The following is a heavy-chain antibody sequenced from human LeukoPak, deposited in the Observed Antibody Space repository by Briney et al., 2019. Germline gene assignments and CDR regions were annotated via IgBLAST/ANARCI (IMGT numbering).Heavy chain of an antibody. D-gene: IGHD2-15*01. J-gene: IGHJ4*02. V-gene: IGHV1-2*02. CDR1: GYTFTGYY. CDR2: INPNSGGT. Sequence: ASVKVSCKASGYTFTGYYMHWVRQAPGQGLEWMGWINPNSGGTNYAQKFQGRVTMTRDTSISTAYMELSRLRSEDTAVYYCAVFRRVAATFRHYYFDYWGQGTLVTVSS. CDR3: AVFRRVAATFRHYYFDY.